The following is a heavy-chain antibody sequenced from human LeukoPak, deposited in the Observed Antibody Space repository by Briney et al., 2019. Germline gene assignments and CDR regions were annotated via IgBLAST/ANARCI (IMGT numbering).Heavy chain of an antibody. CDR2: IKQDGSEK. Sequence: PGGSLRLSCAASGFTFSSYWMSWVRQAPGKGLEWVANIKQDGSEKYYVDSVKGRFTISRDNAKNSLYLQMNSLRAEDTAVYYCARESVDTMVRGALWYFDYWGQGTLVTVSS. J-gene: IGHJ4*02. D-gene: IGHD3-10*01. CDR1: GFTFSSYW. V-gene: IGHV3-7*01. CDR3: ARESVDTMVRGALWYFDY.